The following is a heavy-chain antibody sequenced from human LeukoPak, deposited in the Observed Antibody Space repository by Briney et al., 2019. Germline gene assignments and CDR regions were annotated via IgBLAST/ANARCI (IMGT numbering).Heavy chain of an antibody. J-gene: IGHJ4*02. CDR1: GFTFSSYG. D-gene: IGHD1-26*01. V-gene: IGHV3-48*04. CDR3: ARGAPEDGGVGATKGGGKDFDY. CDR2: ISSSSSTI. Sequence: PGRSLRLSCAASGFTFSSYGMHWVRQAPGKGLEWVSYISSSSSTIYYADSVKGRFTISRDNAKNSLYLQMNSLRAEDTAVYYCARGAPEDGGVGATKGGGKDFDYWGQGTLVTVSS.